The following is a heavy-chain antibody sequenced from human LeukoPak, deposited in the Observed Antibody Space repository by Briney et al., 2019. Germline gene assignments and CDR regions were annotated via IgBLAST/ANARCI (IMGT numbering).Heavy chain of an antibody. CDR1: GFTFSSYA. Sequence: GGSLRLSCAASGFTFSSYAMSWVRQAPGKGLEWVSAISGGGGSTYYADSVKGRFTISRDNSKNTLYLQMNSLRAEDTAVYYCAREGQLELTEGYFDYWGQGTLVTVSS. CDR3: AREGQLELTEGYFDY. J-gene: IGHJ4*02. V-gene: IGHV3-23*01. D-gene: IGHD1-1*01. CDR2: ISGGGGST.